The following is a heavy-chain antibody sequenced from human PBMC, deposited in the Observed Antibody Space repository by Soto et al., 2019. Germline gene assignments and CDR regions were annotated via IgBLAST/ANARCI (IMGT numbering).Heavy chain of an antibody. D-gene: IGHD2-2*01. CDR1: GGTFSSYT. J-gene: IGHJ6*02. V-gene: IGHV1-69*08. Sequence: QVQLVQSGAEVKKPGSSVKVSCKASGGTFSSYTISWVRQAPGQGLEWMGRIIPILGIANYAQKFQGRVTITADKSTSTAYMELSSLRSEDTAVYYCARDRRSTSCDYYYYGMDVWGQGTTVTVSS. CDR2: IIPILGIA. CDR3: ARDRRSTSCDYYYYGMDV.